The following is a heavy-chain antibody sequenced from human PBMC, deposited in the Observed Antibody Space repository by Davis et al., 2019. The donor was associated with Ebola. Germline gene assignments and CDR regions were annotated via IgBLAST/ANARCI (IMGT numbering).Heavy chain of an antibody. Sequence: AASVQVSCKASGYTFTGYYMHWVRQAPGQGLEWMGRIIPILGIANYAQMFQGRVTLTADESTNTVHMELSGLRSDDTAIYYCATDRNHYFDSRDYHYYGMDVWGQGTTVIVSS. D-gene: IGHD1-14*01. CDR3: ATDRNHYFDSRDYHYYGMDV. CDR1: GYTFTGYY. CDR2: IIPILGIA. J-gene: IGHJ6*02. V-gene: IGHV1-69*02.